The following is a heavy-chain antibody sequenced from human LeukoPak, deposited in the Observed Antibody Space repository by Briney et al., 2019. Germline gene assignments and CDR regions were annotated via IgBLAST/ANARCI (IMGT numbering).Heavy chain of an antibody. CDR3: AKELLFSAVAGTNDY. CDR2: ISGSGGST. Sequence: GGSLRLSCTASGFTFSSYAMTWVRQAPGKGLEWVSVISGSGGSTYYADSVKGRFTINRDNSKNTLYLQMNSLRVEDTAVYYCAKELLFSAVAGTNDYWGQGTLVTVSS. V-gene: IGHV3-23*01. J-gene: IGHJ4*02. CDR1: GFTFSSYA. D-gene: IGHD6-19*01.